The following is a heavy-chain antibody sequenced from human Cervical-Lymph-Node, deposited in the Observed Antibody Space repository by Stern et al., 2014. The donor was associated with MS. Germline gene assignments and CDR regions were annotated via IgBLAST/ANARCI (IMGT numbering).Heavy chain of an antibody. CDR1: GFTFDDYA. CDR2: ISWNSGTI. D-gene: IGHD1-14*01. J-gene: IGHJ4*02. Sequence: EVQLVESGGDLVQPGRSLRLSCAAFGFTFDDYAMHWVRQAPGKGLEWVAGISWNSGTIGYADSVKGRFTTSRDNAYSSLYLQMNSLRPEDTALYYCARDITGSSAYFAYWGQGTLGTVSS. CDR3: ARDITGSSAYFAY. V-gene: IGHV3-9*01.